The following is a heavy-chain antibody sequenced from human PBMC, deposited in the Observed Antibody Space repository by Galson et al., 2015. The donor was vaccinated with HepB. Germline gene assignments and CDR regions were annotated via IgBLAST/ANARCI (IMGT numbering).Heavy chain of an antibody. V-gene: IGHV1-24*01. D-gene: IGHD5-18*01. CDR1: GYTLTELS. CDR2: FDPEDGET. J-gene: IGHJ6*03. CDR3: ATSKPDTAMVHYYYYMDV. Sequence: SVKVSCKVSGYTLTELSMHWVRQAPGKGLEWMGGFDPEDGETIYAQKFQGRVTMTEDTSTDTAYMELSSLRSEDTAVYYCATSKPDTAMVHYYYYMDVWGEGTTVTVSS.